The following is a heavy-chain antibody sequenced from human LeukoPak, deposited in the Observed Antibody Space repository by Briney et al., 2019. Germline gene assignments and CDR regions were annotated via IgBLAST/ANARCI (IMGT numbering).Heavy chain of an antibody. D-gene: IGHD4-23*01. CDR3: ARADYGGRNYYYYYMDV. CDR1: GGSISSYY. Sequence: PSETLSLTCTVSGGSISSYYWSWIRQPPGKGLEWIGYIYYSGSTNYNPSLKSRVTISVDTSKNQFSLKLSSVTAADTAVYYCARADYGGRNYYYYYMDVWGKGTTVTISS. CDR2: IYYSGST. J-gene: IGHJ6*03. V-gene: IGHV4-59*01.